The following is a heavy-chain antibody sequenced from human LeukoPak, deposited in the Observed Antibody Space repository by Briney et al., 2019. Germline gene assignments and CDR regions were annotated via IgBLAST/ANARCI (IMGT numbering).Heavy chain of an antibody. CDR1: GGSFSGYY. Sequence: SETLSLTCALYGGSFSGYYWSWIRQPPGKGLEWIGEINHSGSTNYNPSLKSRVTISVDTSKNQFSLKLSSVTAADTAVYYCARVSRRAYYFDYWGRGTLVTVSS. J-gene: IGHJ4*02. CDR3: ARVSRRAYYFDY. CDR2: INHSGST. V-gene: IGHV4-34*01.